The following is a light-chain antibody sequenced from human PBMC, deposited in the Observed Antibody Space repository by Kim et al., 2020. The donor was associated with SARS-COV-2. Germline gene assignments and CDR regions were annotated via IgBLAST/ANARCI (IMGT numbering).Light chain of an antibody. CDR3: GTWDDSLNEVL. J-gene: IGLJ2*01. V-gene: IGLV1-44*01. CDR2: RNS. CDR1: TSNIGRNS. Sequence: GQRVTISCSGRTSNIGRNSVNWYQHRPGTAPKLLIYRNSERSSGVPDRFSASKSGTSASLAISGLQSEDEAEYYCGTWDDSLNEVLFGGGTQLTVL.